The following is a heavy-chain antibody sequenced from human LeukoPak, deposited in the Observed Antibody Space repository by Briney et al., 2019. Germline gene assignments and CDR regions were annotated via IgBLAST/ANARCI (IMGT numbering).Heavy chain of an antibody. CDR2: ISSSSSTI. CDR1: GFTLRSYS. Sequence: PGGSLRLSCAASGFTLRSYSMNWVRQAPGKGLEWVSYISSSSSTIYYADSVEGRFTISRDNAKNSLYLQMNSLRAEDTAVYYCARVFDYWGQGTLVTVSS. J-gene: IGHJ4*02. CDR3: ARVFDY. V-gene: IGHV3-48*04.